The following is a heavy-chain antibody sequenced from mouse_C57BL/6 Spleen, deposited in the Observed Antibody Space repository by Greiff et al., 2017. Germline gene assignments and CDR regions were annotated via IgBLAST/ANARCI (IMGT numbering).Heavy chain of an antibody. J-gene: IGHJ4*01. CDR3: AIWLPYYAMDY. D-gene: IGHD2-2*01. CDR2: IYPGSGST. Sequence: QVQLQQSGAELVKPGASVKMSCKASGYTFTSYWITWVKQRPGQGLEWIGDIYPGSGSTNYNEKFKSKATLTVDTSSSTAYMQLSSLTSEDSAVYYCAIWLPYYAMDYWGQGTSVTVSS. V-gene: IGHV1-55*01. CDR1: GYTFTSYW.